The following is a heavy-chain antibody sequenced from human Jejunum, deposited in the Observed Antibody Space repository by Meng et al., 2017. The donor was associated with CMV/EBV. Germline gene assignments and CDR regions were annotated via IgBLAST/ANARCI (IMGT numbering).Heavy chain of an antibody. CDR3: ARTPTVTTRYFDS. D-gene: IGHD4-17*01. CDR1: GGSINTNNG. CDR2: IYYSGGT. J-gene: IGHJ4*02. V-gene: IGHV4-4*02. Sequence: SGGSINTNNGWSWVRHPPGKGLEWIGEIYYSGGTNYNPSLESRVTISVDKSRSQFSLKLTSVTAADTAVYYCARTPTVTTRYFDSWGQGTLVTVSS.